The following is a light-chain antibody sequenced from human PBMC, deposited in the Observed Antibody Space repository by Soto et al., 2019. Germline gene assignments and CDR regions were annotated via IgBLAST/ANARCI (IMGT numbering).Light chain of an antibody. J-gene: IGLJ1*01. V-gene: IGLV4-60*02. CDR1: SGHSSYI. Sequence: QPVLTQSSSASASLGSSVKLTCTLSSGHSSYIIAWHQQQPGKAPRYLMKLEGSGSYNKGSGVPDRFSGSSSGADRYLTISNLQFEDEAEYYCETWDRNTRVFGTGTKVTVL. CDR3: ETWDRNTRV. CDR2: LEGSGSY.